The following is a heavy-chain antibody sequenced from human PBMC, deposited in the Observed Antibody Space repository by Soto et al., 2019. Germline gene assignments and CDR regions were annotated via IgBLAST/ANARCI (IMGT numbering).Heavy chain of an antibody. CDR1: GFTFSSYG. CDR3: ARDSSAYHWNTSGWFPAGFDP. V-gene: IGHV3-33*01. Sequence: PGGSLRLSCEASGFTFSSYGMHWVRQAPGKGLEWVAIIWYDGSKKFYADSVKGRFTISRDDSKNTVYLQMDSLRAEDTAVYYCARDSSAYHWNTSGWFPAGFDPWGQGTPVTVSS. D-gene: IGHD6-19*01. CDR2: IWYDGSKK. J-gene: IGHJ5*02.